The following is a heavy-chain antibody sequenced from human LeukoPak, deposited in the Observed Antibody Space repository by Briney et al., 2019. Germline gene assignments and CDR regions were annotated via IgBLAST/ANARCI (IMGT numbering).Heavy chain of an antibody. D-gene: IGHD5-12*01. Sequence: GGSLRLSCAASGFTFSSYSMNWVRQAPGKGLEWVSSIISSSYIYYADSVRGRFTIARDNAKNSLFLQMNSLRAEDTAVYYCARVKEASAFDIWGQGTMVTVSS. J-gene: IGHJ3*02. CDR2: IISSSYI. CDR3: ARVKEASAFDI. V-gene: IGHV3-21*01. CDR1: GFTFSSYS.